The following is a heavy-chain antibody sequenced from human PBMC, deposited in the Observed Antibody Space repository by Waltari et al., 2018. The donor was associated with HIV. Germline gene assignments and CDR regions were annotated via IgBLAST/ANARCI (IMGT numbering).Heavy chain of an antibody. Sequence: EVQLVESGGNLVQPGGSLRLSCAASGFTFNSYWMHWVRQAPGKGLVWVSRSNSYATSTAYADSVKGRFTISRDNAKNTLYLQMNSLRAEDTAVYYCARGFRVGCSDATCYSHYWGQGTLVTVSS. D-gene: IGHD2-15*01. CDR3: ARGFRVGCSDATCYSHY. V-gene: IGHV3-74*01. CDR1: GFTFNSYW. CDR2: SNSYATST. J-gene: IGHJ4*02.